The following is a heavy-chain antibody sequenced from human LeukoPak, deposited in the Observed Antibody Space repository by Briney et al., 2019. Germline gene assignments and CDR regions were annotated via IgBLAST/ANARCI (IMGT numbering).Heavy chain of an antibody. D-gene: IGHD3-9*01. CDR3: ARGGYYDILTGYYSNYFDY. CDR1: GYTFTSYG. CDR2: ISAYNGNT. J-gene: IGHJ4*02. Sequence: GASVKVSCKASGYTFTSYGISWMRQAPGQGLEWMGWISAYNGNTNYAQKLQGRVTMTTDTSTSTAYMELRSLRSDDTAVYYCARGGYYDILTGYYSNYFDYWGQGTLVTVSS. V-gene: IGHV1-18*01.